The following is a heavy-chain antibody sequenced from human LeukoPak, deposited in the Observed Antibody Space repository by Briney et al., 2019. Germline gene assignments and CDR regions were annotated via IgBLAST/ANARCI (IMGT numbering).Heavy chain of an antibody. CDR2: ISSSGSYI. J-gene: IGHJ3*02. V-gene: IGHV3-21*01. CDR3: SRDHLGPTTMVRGGLFDI. D-gene: IGHD3-10*01. Sequence: AGSLRLSCAASGFTFSSYSMNWVRQAPGKGLEWVSSISSSGSYIYYADSVKARFTISRDNAKNSLYLQMNRLRAEDTAVYYCSRDHLGPTTMVRGGLFDIWGQGTMVTVSS. CDR1: GFTFSSYS.